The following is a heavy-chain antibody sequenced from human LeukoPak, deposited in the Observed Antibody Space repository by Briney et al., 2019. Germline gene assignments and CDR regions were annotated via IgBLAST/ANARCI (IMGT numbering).Heavy chain of an antibody. CDR2: INPNSGGT. J-gene: IGHJ6*03. D-gene: IGHD6-13*01. CDR3: ARVRYGVVAAAAVRYMDV. CDR1: GYTFTGYY. V-gene: IGHV1-2*04. Sequence: GASVKVSCKASGYTFTGYYMHWVRQAPGQGLEWMGWINPNSGGTNYAQKFQGWVTMTRDTSISTAYMELSRLRSDDTAVYYCARVRYGVVAAAAVRYMDVWGKGTTVTVSS.